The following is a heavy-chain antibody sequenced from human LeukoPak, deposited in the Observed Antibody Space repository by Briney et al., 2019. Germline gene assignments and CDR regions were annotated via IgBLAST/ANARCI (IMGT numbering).Heavy chain of an antibody. J-gene: IGHJ4*02. D-gene: IGHD6-19*01. V-gene: IGHV1-46*01. CDR1: GYTFTSYY. Sequence: ASVKVSCKASGYTFTSYYMHWVRQAPGQGLEWMGIINPSGGSTSYEQKFQGRVTMTRDTSTSTVYMELSSLRSEDTAVYYCAREEQWLVHDYWGQGTLVTVSS. CDR3: AREEQWLVHDY. CDR2: INPSGGST.